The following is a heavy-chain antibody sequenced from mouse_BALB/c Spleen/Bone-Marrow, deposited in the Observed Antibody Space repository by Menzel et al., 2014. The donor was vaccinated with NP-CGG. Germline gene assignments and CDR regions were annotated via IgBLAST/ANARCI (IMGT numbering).Heavy chain of an antibody. Sequence: EVQLQHSGPELVKPGASVKMSCKASGYTFTSYLIHWVKQKPGQGLEWIGYITPYNDDTKYNEKFKGKATLTSDKSSSTAYMELSSLTSEDSAVYYCARWGGTPYFDYWGQGTTLTVSS. V-gene: IGHV1-14*01. CDR3: ARWGGTPYFDY. CDR1: GYTFTSYL. CDR2: ITPYNDDT. D-gene: IGHD4-1*01. J-gene: IGHJ2*01.